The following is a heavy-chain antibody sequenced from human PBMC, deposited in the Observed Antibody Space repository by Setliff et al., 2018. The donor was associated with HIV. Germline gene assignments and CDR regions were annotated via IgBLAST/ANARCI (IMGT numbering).Heavy chain of an antibody. CDR1: GDSISRSRYY. Sequence: SETLSLTCVVSGDSISRSRYYWGWIRQPPGKGLEWIGSFYYSGSTSYNPSLKSRVTISGDTSKNQVSLRLSSVTAADTAVYYCASRVYCYDSNNFLREEGFDPWGQGTLVTVSS. D-gene: IGHD3-22*01. J-gene: IGHJ5*02. CDR3: ASRVYCYDSNNFLREEGFDP. CDR2: FYYSGST. V-gene: IGHV4-39*01.